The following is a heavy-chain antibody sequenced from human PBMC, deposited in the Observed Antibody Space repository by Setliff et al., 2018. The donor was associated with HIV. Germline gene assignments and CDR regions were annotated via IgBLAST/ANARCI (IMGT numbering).Heavy chain of an antibody. J-gene: IGHJ5*02. CDR3: ASGGSYGSGSYYGGWFDP. D-gene: IGHD3-10*01. CDR1: GGSISSSSYY. V-gene: IGHV4-61*01. Sequence: SETLSLTCTVSGGSISSSSYYWSWIRQPPGKGLEWIGHIYYSGTTNYNPTLKSRVTISVDTSKNQFSLKLSSVTAADTAVYYCASGGSYGSGSYYGGWFDPWCQGTRVTVSS. CDR2: IYYSGTT.